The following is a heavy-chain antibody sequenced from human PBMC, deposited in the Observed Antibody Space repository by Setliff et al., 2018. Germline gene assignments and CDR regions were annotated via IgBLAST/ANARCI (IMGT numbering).Heavy chain of an antibody. CDR3: ARDPHFDS. Sequence: TGGSLRLSCAASGFTFSSNWMSWVRQAPGKGLEWVANIKQDGSEKYYVDSVKGRFSISRDNAKNSLYLQMNSLRAEDTAVYYCARDPHFDSWGQGTLVTVSS. J-gene: IGHJ4*02. V-gene: IGHV3-7*01. CDR2: IKQDGSEK. CDR1: GFTFSSNW.